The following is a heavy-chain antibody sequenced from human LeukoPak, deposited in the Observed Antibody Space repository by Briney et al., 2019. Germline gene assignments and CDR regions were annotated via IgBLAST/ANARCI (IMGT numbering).Heavy chain of an antibody. Sequence: GGSLRLSCAASGFTFSNAWISWGRQAPGKGLELVGGIKSKSNGGTTDYAAPVKGRFTISRDDSENSLFLQMNSLKTEDTAVYYCTTNPFDFWSSQGFWGQGTMVTVSS. CDR2: IKSKSNGGTT. V-gene: IGHV3-15*01. D-gene: IGHD3-3*01. CDR3: TTNPFDFWSSQGF. J-gene: IGHJ3*01. CDR1: GFTFSNAW.